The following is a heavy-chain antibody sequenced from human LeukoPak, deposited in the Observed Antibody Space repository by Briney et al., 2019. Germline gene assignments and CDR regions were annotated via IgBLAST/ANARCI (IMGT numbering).Heavy chain of an antibody. CDR2: IYTTGST. D-gene: IGHD3-22*01. J-gene: IGHJ4*02. CDR1: GGSISSNY. Sequence: SETLSLTCSLSGGSISSNYRSWIRQSPGKGLEWIGYIYTTGSTNYNPTLKSRVTISVDTSKNQFSLTLSSVTAADTAVYYCARRAISGYYYYFDYWGQGTLVTVSS. V-gene: IGHV4-4*09. CDR3: ARRAISGYYYYFDY.